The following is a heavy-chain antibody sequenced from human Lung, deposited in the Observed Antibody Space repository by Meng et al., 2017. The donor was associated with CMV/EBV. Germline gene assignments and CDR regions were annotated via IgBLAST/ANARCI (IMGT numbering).Heavy chain of an antibody. Sequence: SXXVSXKASGGTFSSYAISWVRQAPGQGLEWMGGIIPILGIANYAPKFQGRVTITADKSTSTVYMELSSLRSEDTAVYYCAREISLDCSGTSCYHNRLDAGXQGTXVNGAS. CDR3: AREISLDCSGTSCYHNRLDA. V-gene: IGHV1-69*10. J-gene: IGHJ5*02. CDR2: IIPILGIA. D-gene: IGHD2-2*01. CDR1: GGTFSSYA.